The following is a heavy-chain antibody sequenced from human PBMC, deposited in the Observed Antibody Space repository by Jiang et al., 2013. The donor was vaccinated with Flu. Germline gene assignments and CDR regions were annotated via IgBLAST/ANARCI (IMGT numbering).Heavy chain of an antibody. Sequence: SGAEVKEPGASLKLSCKASQFPFTTYDINWVRQASGQGLEWMGWMNPDSGNTGYAQKFRGRVTMTRDTSVDTAYMELTRLTPDDSAVYYCARGVVDCSGVACVGSLRLQPWGQGAHVTVS. CDR2: MNPDSGNT. J-gene: IGHJ5*02. V-gene: IGHV1-8*01. CDR3: ARGVVDCSGVACVGSLRLQP. D-gene: IGHD2-15*01. CDR1: QFPFTTYD.